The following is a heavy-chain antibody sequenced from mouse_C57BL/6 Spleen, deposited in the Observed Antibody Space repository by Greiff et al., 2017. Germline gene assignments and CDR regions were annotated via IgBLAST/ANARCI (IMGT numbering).Heavy chain of an antibody. CDR1: GYAFTNYL. CDR2: INPGSGGT. D-gene: IGHD2-3*01. Sequence: QVQLQQSGAELVRPGTSVKVSCKASGYAFTNYLIEWVKQRPGQGLEWIGVINPGSGGTNYNEKFKGKATLTADKSSSTAYMQLSSLTSEDSAVYLCARGAYDGYPWFAYWGQGTLVTVSA. V-gene: IGHV1-54*01. CDR3: ARGAYDGYPWFAY. J-gene: IGHJ3*01.